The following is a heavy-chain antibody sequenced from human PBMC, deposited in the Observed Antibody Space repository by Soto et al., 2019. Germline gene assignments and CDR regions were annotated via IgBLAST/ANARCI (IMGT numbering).Heavy chain of an antibody. V-gene: IGHV1-8*01. CDR3: ARLGFSRIWYSYYYYGMDV. CDR1: GYTFTSYD. J-gene: IGHJ6*02. Sequence: QVQLVQSGAEVKKPGASVKVSCKASGYTFTSYDINWVRQATGQGLEWMGWMNPNSGNTGYAQKFQGRVTMTRNTYISTAYMELSSLRSEHPAVYYCARLGFSRIWYSYYYYGMDVWCQGTTVTVSS. D-gene: IGHD6-13*01. CDR2: MNPNSGNT.